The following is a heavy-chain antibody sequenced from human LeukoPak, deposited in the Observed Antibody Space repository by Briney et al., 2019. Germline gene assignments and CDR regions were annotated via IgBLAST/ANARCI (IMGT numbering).Heavy chain of an antibody. D-gene: IGHD2-2*01. CDR1: GYTFNSYA. V-gene: IGHV1-18*04. Sequence: GASVKVSCKASGYTFNSYAISWVRQAPGQGLEWMGWISGDNGSTNYAQKLQGRVTMTTDTSTTTAYMELRSLRSDDSAIYYCAREDTRRGSRGYFDYWGQGTLVTVSS. CDR2: ISGDNGST. J-gene: IGHJ4*02. CDR3: AREDTRRGSRGYFDY.